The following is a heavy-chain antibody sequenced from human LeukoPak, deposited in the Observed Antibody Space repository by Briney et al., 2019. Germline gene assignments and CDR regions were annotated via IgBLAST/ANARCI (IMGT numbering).Heavy chain of an antibody. CDR3: ARDGPHYYDSGSYLYYFDY. D-gene: IGHD3-10*01. CDR2: IKQDGSEK. J-gene: IGHJ4*02. CDR1: GFTFSSYW. V-gene: IGHV3-7*01. Sequence: GGSLRLSCAASGFTFSSYWMSWVRQAPGKGLEWVANIKQDGSEKYYVDSVKGRFTISRDNAKNSLYLQMNSLRAEDTAVYYCARDGPHYYDSGSYLYYFDYWGQGTLVTVSS.